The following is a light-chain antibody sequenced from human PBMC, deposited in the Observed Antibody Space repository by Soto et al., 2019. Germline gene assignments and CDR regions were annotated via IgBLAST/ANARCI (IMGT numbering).Light chain of an antibody. V-gene: IGLV2-11*01. J-gene: IGLJ3*02. CDR2: DVS. CDR1: GSDVGAYKY. CDR3: CSHAGSYSWV. Sequence: QSALTQPRSVSGSPGQSVTISCTGTGSDVGAYKYVSWYQQHPGKAPKFIIYDVSERPSGVPDRFSGSKSGDTASLTISGLQVEDEADYYCCSHAGSYSWVFGGGTKLTVL.